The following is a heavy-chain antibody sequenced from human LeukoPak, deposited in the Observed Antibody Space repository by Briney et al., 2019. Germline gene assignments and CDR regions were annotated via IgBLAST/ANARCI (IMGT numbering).Heavy chain of an antibody. J-gene: IGHJ6*02. CDR3: ARAKEWLLDYGMDV. D-gene: IGHD3-3*01. V-gene: IGHV1-2*02. Sequence: ASVKVSCKASGYTFTGYYMHWVRQAPGKGLEWMGWINPNSGGTNYAQKFQGRVTMTRDTSISTAYMELSRLRSDDTAVYYCARAKEWLLDYGMDVWGQGTTVTVSS. CDR1: GYTFTGYY. CDR2: INPNSGGT.